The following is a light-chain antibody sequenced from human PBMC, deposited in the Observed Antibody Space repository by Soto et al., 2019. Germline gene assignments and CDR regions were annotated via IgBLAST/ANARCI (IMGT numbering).Light chain of an antibody. CDR2: GAS. CDR3: QQYGGTHTIT. CDR1: QSVNNN. Sequence: VFTQSPVTLSVAPGERATLSCRASQSVNNNLAWYPQKPGQSPRLLIYGASTRATGIPGRFSGSGSGTEFTLTISGLQSDDFAVYYCQQYGGTHTITFGQGTRLDI. V-gene: IGKV3-15*01. J-gene: IGKJ5*01.